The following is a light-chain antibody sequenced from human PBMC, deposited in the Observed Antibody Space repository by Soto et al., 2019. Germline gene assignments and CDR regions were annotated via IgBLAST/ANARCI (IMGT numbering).Light chain of an antibody. V-gene: IGKV1-27*01. CDR2: AAS. CDR1: QGISNY. Sequence: DLQMTQSPSSLSASVGDRVTITCRASQGISNYLAWYQQIPGKVPKLLISAASTLQSRVPSRFSGSGSGTAFTRTISSLQPEDVATYYCQKYTNVPDFGGGNKVEIK. J-gene: IGKJ4*01. CDR3: QKYTNVPD.